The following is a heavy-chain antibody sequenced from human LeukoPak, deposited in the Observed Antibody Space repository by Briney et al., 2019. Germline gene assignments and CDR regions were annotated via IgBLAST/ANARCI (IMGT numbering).Heavy chain of an antibody. J-gene: IGHJ6*02. CDR3: ARGAAGTIPDYYYFGMDV. CDR2: IYPGDSDT. Sequence: GESLKISCKGSGYRSTDYWIGWVRQMPGKGLEWMGIIYPGDSDTRYSPSFQGQVTISADKSINTAHLQWSSLKASDTAMYYCARGAAGTIPDYYYFGMDVWGQGTTVTVSS. D-gene: IGHD1-7*01. CDR1: GYRSTDYW. V-gene: IGHV5-51*01.